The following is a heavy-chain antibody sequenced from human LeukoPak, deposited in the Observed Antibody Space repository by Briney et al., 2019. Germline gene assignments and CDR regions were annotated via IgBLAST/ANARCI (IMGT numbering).Heavy chain of an antibody. CDR2: IFYSGST. J-gene: IGHJ5*02. V-gene: IGHV4-39*07. D-gene: IGHD3-16*01. CDR3: ARGGGGMRIYGKNWFDP. Sequence: SETLSLTCTVSSGSISTSNYYWGWVRQPPGKALEWIGNIFYSGSTYYSPSLKSRVTISLDTSRNQFSLKLSSVTAADTAVYYCARGGGGMRIYGKNWFDPWGQGTLVTVSS. CDR1: SGSISTSNYY.